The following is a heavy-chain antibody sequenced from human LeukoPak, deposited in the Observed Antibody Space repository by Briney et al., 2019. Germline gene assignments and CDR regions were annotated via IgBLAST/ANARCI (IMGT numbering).Heavy chain of an antibody. V-gene: IGHV3-7*01. CDR3: ARSYYYDSSGYYRH. Sequence: GDSLRLFCGASGFTCSSYWMSWVRQAPGKGLDWDSNIKQDGSDKYYVASVRGRFTFFRDNAKQSLYLQMTSLGAEDTAVYYCARSYYYDSSGYYRHWGQGTLVTVSS. CDR1: GFTCSSYW. CDR2: IKQDGSDK. D-gene: IGHD3-22*01. J-gene: IGHJ4*02.